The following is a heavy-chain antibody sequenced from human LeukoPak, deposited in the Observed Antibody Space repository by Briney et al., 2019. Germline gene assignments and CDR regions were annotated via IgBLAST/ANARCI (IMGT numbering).Heavy chain of an antibody. D-gene: IGHD6-19*01. CDR2: IIPIFGTT. J-gene: IGHJ4*02. CDR1: GGTFSSYA. CDR3: ARDGGSGWYDY. Sequence: SVKLSCSAAGGTFSSYAISWVRQAPAQGLGWKWVIIPIFGTTYYVQKFSLRGTITADKSTSTAYMELSSLRSEDTDVYYCARDGGSGWYDYWGQGTLVTVSS. V-gene: IGHV1-69*06.